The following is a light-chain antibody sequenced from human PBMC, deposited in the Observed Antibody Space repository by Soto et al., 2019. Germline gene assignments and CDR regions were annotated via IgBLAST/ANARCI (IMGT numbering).Light chain of an antibody. J-gene: IGKJ4*01. V-gene: IGKV3-15*01. CDR2: DTS. Sequence: EVVMRQSPGTVSVSPGEVATLSCRASQGIGDTLAWYQHKPGQTPRLLIYDTSTRATGVPTRFSGSRSGAEFTGTINSLQSEDFAVYYCQPYNNWQLTLGGGTKVHIK. CDR1: QGIGDT. CDR3: QPYNNWQLT.